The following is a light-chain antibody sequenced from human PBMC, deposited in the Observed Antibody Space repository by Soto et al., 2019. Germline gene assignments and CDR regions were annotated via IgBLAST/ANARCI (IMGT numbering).Light chain of an antibody. V-gene: IGLV4-69*01. CDR3: QTWGTGIHVV. Sequence: QSVLTQSPSASASLGASVKLTCTLSSGHSSYAIAGHQQQPEKGPRYLMKLDSDGSHTKGDAITDRFSGSSSGAARYLTISSLQSEDEVDYYCQTWGTGIHVVFGGGTKVTVL. J-gene: IGLJ2*01. CDR1: SGHSSYA. CDR2: LDSDGSH.